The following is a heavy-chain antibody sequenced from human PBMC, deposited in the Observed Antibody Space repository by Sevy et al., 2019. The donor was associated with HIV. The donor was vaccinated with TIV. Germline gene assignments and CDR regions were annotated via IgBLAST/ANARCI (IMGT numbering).Heavy chain of an antibody. J-gene: IGHJ3*02. CDR3: AKDVYDSSGYYPMGAFDI. V-gene: IGHV3-23*01. D-gene: IGHD3-22*01. Sequence: GGSLRLSCAASGFSIVTYAMSWVRQPPGKGLEWVSGISGSGGSTYYEDSVKGRFTISRDNSKNTLYLQMNSLRAEDTAVYYCAKDVYDSSGYYPMGAFDIWGQGTMVTVSS. CDR1: GFSIVTYA. CDR2: ISGSGGST.